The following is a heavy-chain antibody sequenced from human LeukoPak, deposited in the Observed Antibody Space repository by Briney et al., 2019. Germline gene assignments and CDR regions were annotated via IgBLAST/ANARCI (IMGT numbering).Heavy chain of an antibody. D-gene: IGHD3-10*01. J-gene: IGHJ5*01. CDR2: ISSSSNYI. V-gene: IGHV3-21*01. CDR3: ASAVDYYGSGSGNWFDS. CDR1: GFTFSSYS. Sequence: GGSLRLSCAASGFTFSSYSMNWVRQAPGKGLEWVSSISSSSNYIYYADSVKGRFTISRDNAKNSLYLQMNSLRAEDTAVYYCASAVDYYGSGSGNWFDSWGQGTLVTVSS.